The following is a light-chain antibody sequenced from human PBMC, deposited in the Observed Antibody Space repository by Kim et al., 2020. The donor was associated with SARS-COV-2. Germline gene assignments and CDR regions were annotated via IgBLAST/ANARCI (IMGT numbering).Light chain of an antibody. Sequence: QSGTISCTGTSSDVGGYNYVSWYQQHPGKAPKLMIYDVTKRPSGVPDRFSGSKPGNTASLTISGLQAEDEADYYCCSYAGSYTFWVFGGGTQLTVL. CDR2: DVT. V-gene: IGLV2-11*01. J-gene: IGLJ3*02. CDR1: SSDVGGYNY. CDR3: CSYAGSYTFWV.